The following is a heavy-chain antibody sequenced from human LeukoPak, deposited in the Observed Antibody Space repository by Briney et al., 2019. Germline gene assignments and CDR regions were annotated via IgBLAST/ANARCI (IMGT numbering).Heavy chain of an antibody. J-gene: IGHJ4*02. CDR3: AREDYGDYVFGH. CDR2: ISDSSSTV. D-gene: IGHD4-17*01. V-gene: IGHV3-48*01. CDR1: GFTVSSNY. Sequence: GGSLRLSCAASGFTVSSNYMSWVRQAPGKGLEWVSYISDSSSTVYYADSVKGRFTISRDNAKNSLYLQMNSLSAEDTAVYYCAREDYGDYVFGHWGQGTLVTVSS.